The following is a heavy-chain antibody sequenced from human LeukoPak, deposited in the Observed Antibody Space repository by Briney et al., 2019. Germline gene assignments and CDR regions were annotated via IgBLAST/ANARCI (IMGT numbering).Heavy chain of an antibody. J-gene: IGHJ4*02. V-gene: IGHV3-74*01. Sequence: GGSLRLSCAASGFTFSSSWMYWVRQAPGKGLVWVSRINSDESITTYADSVKGRFTISRDNAKNTLYLQMNSLRAEDTAVYYCARGLVPGFLDYWDQGTPVTVSS. CDR1: GFTFSSSW. D-gene: IGHD4-11*01. CDR2: INSDESIT. CDR3: ARGLVPGFLDY.